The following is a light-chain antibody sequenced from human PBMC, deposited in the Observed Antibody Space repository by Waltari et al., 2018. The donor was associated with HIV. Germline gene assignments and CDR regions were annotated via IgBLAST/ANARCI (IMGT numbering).Light chain of an antibody. CDR3: GTWDSSLSSYV. J-gene: IGLJ1*01. CDR1: SSNIGNNY. V-gene: IGLV1-51*02. Sequence: QSVLTQPPTVSAAPGQKVTISCSGSSSNIGNNYGSWYQQLPGTAPKLLIYENNKRPAGIPDRFSGAKSCTSATLGITGLQTGDEADYYCGTWDSSLSSYVFGTGTEVTVL. CDR2: ENN.